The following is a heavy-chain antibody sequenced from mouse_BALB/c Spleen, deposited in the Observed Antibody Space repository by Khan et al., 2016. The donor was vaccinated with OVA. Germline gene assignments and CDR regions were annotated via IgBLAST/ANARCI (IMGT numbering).Heavy chain of an antibody. Sequence: QIQLVQSGPELKKPGETVKISCKASGYTFTNYGMNWVKQSPGKALKWMGWINTYTGEPTYADDFKGRFAFSLETSVSTAYLQINNLKNEDTATYFCARPPYFSYTLDYWGQGTSVTVSS. CDR3: ARPPYFSYTLDY. CDR1: GYTFTNYG. D-gene: IGHD2-10*01. CDR2: INTYTGEP. J-gene: IGHJ4*01. V-gene: IGHV9-3-1*01.